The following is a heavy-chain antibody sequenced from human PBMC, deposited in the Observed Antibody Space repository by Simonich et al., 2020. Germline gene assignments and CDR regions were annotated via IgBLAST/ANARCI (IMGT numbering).Heavy chain of an antibody. CDR2: KKKDGSKK. Sequence: EVQLVESGGGLVQPGGSLRLSCAASGFTFSSYWMSWVRQAPGKGREWVAKKKKDGSKKYDVDSVKGRCTISRDNAKTSLYLQMNSLRAEDTAVYYCARFRGRYFDWLFDYWGQGTLVTVSS. V-gene: IGHV3-7*01. CDR1: GFTFSSYW. J-gene: IGHJ4*02. D-gene: IGHD3-9*01. CDR3: ARFRGRYFDWLFDY.